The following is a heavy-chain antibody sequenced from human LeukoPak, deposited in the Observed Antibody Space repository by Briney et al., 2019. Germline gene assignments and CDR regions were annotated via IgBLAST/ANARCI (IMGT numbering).Heavy chain of an antibody. Sequence: ASVKVSCKASGYTFTGYYMHWVRQAPGQGLEWMGWINPNSGGTNYAQKFQGRVTMTRDTSISTAYMELSRLRSDDTAVYYCARVFRIAVAGRSFDYWGQGTLVTVSS. V-gene: IGHV1-2*02. J-gene: IGHJ4*02. CDR2: INPNSGGT. D-gene: IGHD6-19*01. CDR3: ARVFRIAVAGRSFDY. CDR1: GYTFTGYY.